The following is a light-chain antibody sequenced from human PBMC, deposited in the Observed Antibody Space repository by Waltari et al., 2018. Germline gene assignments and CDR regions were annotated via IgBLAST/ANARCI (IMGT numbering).Light chain of an antibody. Sequence: DIVLTQSPGALSLSPGARATLSCRASQRVGRSLAWYQQKPGQAPRLLIYDTSSRATGTPGRFSGSGSGTDFSLAISSLEPEDFAVYFCQHYVNLPVTFGQGTKVEI. CDR1: QRVGRS. CDR2: DTS. CDR3: QHYVNLPVT. V-gene: IGKV3-20*01. J-gene: IGKJ1*01.